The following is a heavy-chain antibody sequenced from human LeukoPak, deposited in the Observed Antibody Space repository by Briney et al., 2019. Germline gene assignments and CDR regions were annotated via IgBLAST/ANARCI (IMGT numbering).Heavy chain of an antibody. Sequence: GGSLRLSCVASGFTFSSYWMHWVRQDPRKGLVWVSRISGDGRNINYADSVRGRFTISRDNAKNTLYLQMNSLRAEDTAVYYCARRAVAGTGNFDYWGQGTLVTVSS. D-gene: IGHD6-19*01. CDR1: GFTFSSYW. CDR3: ARRAVAGTGNFDY. CDR2: ISGDGRNI. V-gene: IGHV3-74*01. J-gene: IGHJ4*02.